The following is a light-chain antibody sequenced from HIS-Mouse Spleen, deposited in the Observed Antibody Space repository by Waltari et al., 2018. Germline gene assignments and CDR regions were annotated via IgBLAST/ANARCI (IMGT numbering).Light chain of an antibody. CDR1: QDISNY. Sequence: DIQITQSQSSLPASVGDRAPFPFQASQDISNYLNWYQQKPRKAPKLLIYDASNLETGVPSRFSGIGSGTDFTFTISSLQPEDIATYYCQQYDNLPPIFTFGPGTKVDIK. J-gene: IGKJ3*01. CDR3: QQYDNLPPIFT. CDR2: DAS. V-gene: IGKV1-33*01.